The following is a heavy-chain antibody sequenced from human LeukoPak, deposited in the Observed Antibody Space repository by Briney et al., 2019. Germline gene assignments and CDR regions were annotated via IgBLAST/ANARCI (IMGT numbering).Heavy chain of an antibody. D-gene: IGHD3-22*01. V-gene: IGHV3-23*03. CDR1: GFTFDDYG. Sequence: GGSLRLSCAASGFTFDDYGMSWVRQAPGKGLEWVSVIYSDGSTYYADSVKGRFTISRDNSKNTLYLQMNSLRAEDTAVYYCAKGRGRYYDSSGYLDAFDIWGQGTMVTVSS. CDR3: AKGRGRYYDSSGYLDAFDI. CDR2: IYSDGST. J-gene: IGHJ3*02.